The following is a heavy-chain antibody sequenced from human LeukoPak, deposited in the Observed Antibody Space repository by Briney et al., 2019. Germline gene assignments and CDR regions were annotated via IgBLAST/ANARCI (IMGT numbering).Heavy chain of an antibody. J-gene: IGHJ4*02. CDR2: ISSSSRAI. D-gene: IGHD6-19*01. V-gene: IGHV3-48*04. Sequence: HPGGSLRLSCAASGFTFSSYSMNWVRQAPGKGLEWVSYISSSSRAIYYADSVKGRFTISRDNAKNSLYLQMNSLRAEDTAGYYCARYRFSSGCHPQGTPDYWGQGTLVTASP. CDR3: ARYRFSSGCHPQGTPDY. CDR1: GFTFSSYS.